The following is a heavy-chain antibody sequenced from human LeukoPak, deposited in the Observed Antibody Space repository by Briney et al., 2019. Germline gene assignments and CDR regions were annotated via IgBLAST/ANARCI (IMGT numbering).Heavy chain of an antibody. D-gene: IGHD6-19*01. CDR3: ARDLDSSGWYSEAPRHYHYYMDV. CDR2: INPSGGST. Sequence: ASVKVSCKASGYTFTSYYMHWVRQAPGQGLEWMGIINPSGGSTSYAQKFQGRVTMTRDMSTSTVYMELSSLRSEDTAVYYCARDLDSSGWYSEAPRHYHYYMDVWGKGTTVTVSS. V-gene: IGHV1-46*01. CDR1: GYTFTSYY. J-gene: IGHJ6*03.